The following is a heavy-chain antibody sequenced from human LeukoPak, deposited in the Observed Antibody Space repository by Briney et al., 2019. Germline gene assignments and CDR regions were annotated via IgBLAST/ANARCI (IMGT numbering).Heavy chain of an antibody. CDR1: GYTFTGYY. J-gene: IGHJ4*02. D-gene: IGHD2-2*01. CDR3: ARAHCSSTSCYFNY. V-gene: IGHV1-18*04. Sequence: GASVKVSCKTSGYTFTGYYMHWVRQAPGQGLEWMGWISAYNGNTNYAQKLQGRVTMTTDTSTSTAYMELRSLRSDDTAVYYCARAHCSSTSCYFNYWGQGTLVTVSS. CDR2: ISAYNGNT.